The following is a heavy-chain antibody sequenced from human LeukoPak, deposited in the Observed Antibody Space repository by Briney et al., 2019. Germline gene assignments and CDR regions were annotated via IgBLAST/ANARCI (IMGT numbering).Heavy chain of an antibody. J-gene: IGHJ4*02. CDR2: IYTSGST. Sequence: SETLSLTCTVSGGSISSYYWTWIRQPAGKGLEWIGRIYTSGSTNYNPSLKSRVTMSVDTSKNHFSLRLSSVTAADTALYYCAREGAGPGFNYWGQGTLVTVSS. D-gene: IGHD3-10*01. CDR1: GGSISSYY. V-gene: IGHV4-4*07. CDR3: AREGAGPGFNY.